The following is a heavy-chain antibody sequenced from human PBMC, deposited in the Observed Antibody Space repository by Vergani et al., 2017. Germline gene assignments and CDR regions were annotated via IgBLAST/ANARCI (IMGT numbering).Heavy chain of an antibody. CDR1: GYSFTSYW. CDR3: ARLSRITIFGVANWDAFDI. V-gene: IGHV5-51*01. D-gene: IGHD3-3*01. J-gene: IGHJ3*02. CDR2: IYPGDSDT. Sequence: EVQLVQSGAEVKKPGESLKISCKGSGYSFTSYWIGWVRQMPGKGLEWMGFIYPGDSDTRYSPSFQGQVTISADKSISTAYLQWSSLKASDTAMYYCARLSRITIFGVANWDAFDIWGQGTMVTVSS.